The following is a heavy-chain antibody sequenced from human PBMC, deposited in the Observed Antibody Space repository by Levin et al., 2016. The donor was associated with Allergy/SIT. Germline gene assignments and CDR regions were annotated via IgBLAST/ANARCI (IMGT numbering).Heavy chain of an antibody. CDR3: ATTTPGDSSGYYPGY. Sequence: WVRQAPGQGLEWMGGFDPEDGETIYAQKFQGRVTMTEDTSTDTAYMELSSLRSEDTAVYYCATTTPGDSSGYYPGYWGQGTLVTVSS. V-gene: IGHV1-24*01. D-gene: IGHD3-22*01. J-gene: IGHJ4*02. CDR2: FDPEDGET.